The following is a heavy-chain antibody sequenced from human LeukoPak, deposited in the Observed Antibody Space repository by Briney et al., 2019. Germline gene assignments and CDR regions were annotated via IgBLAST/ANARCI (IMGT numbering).Heavy chain of an antibody. D-gene: IGHD2-2*01. CDR2: IYHSGST. J-gene: IGHJ5*02. CDR1: GYSISSGYY. V-gene: IGHV4-38-2*01. CDR3: ARGSLGVVVPAARMNWFDP. Sequence: SETLSLTCAVSGYSISSGYYWGWIRQPPGKGLEGIGSIYHSGSTYYNPSLQSRVTISVDPSKHQFSLQLSSVTAADTAVYYCARGSLGVVVPAARMNWFDPWGQGTLVTVSS.